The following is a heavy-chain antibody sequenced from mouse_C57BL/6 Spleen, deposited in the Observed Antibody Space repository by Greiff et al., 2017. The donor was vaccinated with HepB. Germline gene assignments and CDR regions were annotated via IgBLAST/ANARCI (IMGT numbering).Heavy chain of an antibody. V-gene: IGHV1-84*01. CDR2: IYPGSGNT. J-gene: IGHJ3*01. CDR3: ARSFYDAPFAY. Sequence: QVQLQQSGPELVKPGASVKISCKASGYTFTDYYINWVKQRPGQGLEWIGWIYPGSGNTKYNEKFKGKATLTVDTSSITAYMQLSSLTAEDSAVYFFARSFYDAPFAYWGQGTLVTVSA. D-gene: IGHD2-3*01. CDR1: GYTFTDYY.